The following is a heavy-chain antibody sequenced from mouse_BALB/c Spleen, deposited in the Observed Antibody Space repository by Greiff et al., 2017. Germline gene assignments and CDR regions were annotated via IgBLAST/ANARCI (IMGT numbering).Heavy chain of an antibody. CDR1: GYTFTNYW. J-gene: IGHJ2*01. Sequence: VQLQQSGAELVRPGTSVKISCKASGYTFTNYWLGWVKQRPGHGLEWIGDIYPGGGYTNYNEKFKGKATLTADTSSSTAYMQLSSLTSEDSAVYFCARKGLYGNYFDYWGQGTTLTVSS. CDR3: ARKGLYGNYFDY. CDR2: IYPGGGYT. D-gene: IGHD2-1*01. V-gene: IGHV1-63*02.